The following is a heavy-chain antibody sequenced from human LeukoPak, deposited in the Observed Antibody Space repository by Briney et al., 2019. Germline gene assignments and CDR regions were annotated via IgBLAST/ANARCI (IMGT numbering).Heavy chain of an antibody. CDR2: ISAYNGNT. CDR3: ERESAYDILTGYLTPYYFDY. J-gene: IGHJ4*02. V-gene: IGHV1-18*04. D-gene: IGHD3-9*01. CDR1: GYTFTSYY. Sequence: ASVKVSCKSSGYTFTSYYMYWVRKAPGQGLEWMGWISAYNGNTNYAQKLQGRVTMTTDTSTSTAYMELRSLRSDDTAVYYCERESAYDILTGYLTPYYFDYWGQGTLVTVSS.